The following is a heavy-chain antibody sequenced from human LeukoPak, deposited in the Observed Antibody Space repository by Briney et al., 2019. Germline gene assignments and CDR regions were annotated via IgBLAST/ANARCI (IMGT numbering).Heavy chain of an antibody. CDR3: AKYYGSGTYATDH. V-gene: IGHV3-74*01. CDR1: GFTFGRYW. D-gene: IGHD3-10*01. CDR2: INEDGRNT. Sequence: GGSLRLSCAASGFTFGRYWMHWVRQAPGKGLVWVSRINEDGRNTYYADSVKGRFTISRDNAKNTMYLQMNSLRAEDTALYYCAKYYGSGTYATDHWGQGTLVTVSS. J-gene: IGHJ4*02.